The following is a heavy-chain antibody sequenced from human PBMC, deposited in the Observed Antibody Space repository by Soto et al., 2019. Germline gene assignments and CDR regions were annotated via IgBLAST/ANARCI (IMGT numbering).Heavy chain of an antibody. V-gene: IGHV3-30*18. CDR3: AKDYTDYTYSFDY. CDR1: GFTFSTYG. Sequence: QVQLVESGGGVVQPGRSLRLSCAASGFTFSTYGMHWVRQAPGKGLEWVAFISYDGSNKYYADSAKGRFTISRDNSKNTLYLQMNSLRAEDTAVYYCAKDYTDYTYSFDYWGQGTLVTVSS. D-gene: IGHD4-4*01. J-gene: IGHJ4*02. CDR2: ISYDGSNK.